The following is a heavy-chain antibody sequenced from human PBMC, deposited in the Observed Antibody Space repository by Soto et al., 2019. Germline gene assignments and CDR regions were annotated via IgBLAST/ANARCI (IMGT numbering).Heavy chain of an antibody. Sequence: GGSLRLSCAASGFTFSAYAMTWVRQAPGKGLEWVSAIGRSGGSTYYGDSVKGRFTISRDNSKNTLYLQMNSVRAEDTAVYYCARHGGVHQYYHDRSSYSFFAYWGQGIPLTVSS. D-gene: IGHD3-22*01. CDR2: IGRSGGST. CDR1: GFTFSAYA. CDR3: ARHGGVHQYYHDRSSYSFFAY. V-gene: IGHV3-23*01. J-gene: IGHJ4*02.